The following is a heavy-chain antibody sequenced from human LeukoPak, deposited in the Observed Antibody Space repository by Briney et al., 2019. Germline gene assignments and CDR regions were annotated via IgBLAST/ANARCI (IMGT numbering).Heavy chain of an antibody. CDR2: ISSTGSTI. J-gene: IGHJ3*01. Sequence: GGSLRLSCTASGFTFSGYSMDWVRQAPGKGLEWVSYISSTGSTIYYADSVKGQFTISRDNAMNSLYLQMNSLRAEDTAVYYCARSRATYAFDLWGQGTVVTVSS. D-gene: IGHD5-12*01. CDR1: GFTFSGYS. V-gene: IGHV3-48*01. CDR3: ARSRATYAFDL.